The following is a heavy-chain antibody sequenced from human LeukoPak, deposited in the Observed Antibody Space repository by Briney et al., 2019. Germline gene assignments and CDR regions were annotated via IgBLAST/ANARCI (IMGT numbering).Heavy chain of an antibody. CDR1: GYTFTGYY. J-gene: IGHJ4*02. CDR2: INPNSGGT. CDR3: ASQTRRDYYDSTRAYYFDY. V-gene: IGHV1-2*04. D-gene: IGHD3-22*01. Sequence: ASVKVSCKASGYTFTGYYMHWVRQAPGQGLEWMGWINPNSGGTNYAQKFQGWVTMTRDTSISTAYMELSRLRSDDTAVYYCASQTRRDYYDSTRAYYFDYWGQGTLVTVSS.